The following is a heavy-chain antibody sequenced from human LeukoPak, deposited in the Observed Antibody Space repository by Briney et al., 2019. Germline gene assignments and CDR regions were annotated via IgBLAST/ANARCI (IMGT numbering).Heavy chain of an antibody. Sequence: SGPPSLPCTVSGGSINSYYWSWIRQPPGKGLEWIGYIYYSGSTNYNPSLKSRVTISVDTSKNQFSLKLSSVTAADTAVYYCARQVVGDAFDIWGQGTMVTVSS. CDR3: ARQVVGDAFDI. D-gene: IGHD3-22*01. CDR1: GGSINSYY. J-gene: IGHJ3*02. V-gene: IGHV4-59*01. CDR2: IYYSGST.